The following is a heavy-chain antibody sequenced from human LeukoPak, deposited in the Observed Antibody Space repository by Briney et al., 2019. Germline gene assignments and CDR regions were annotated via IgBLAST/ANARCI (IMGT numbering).Heavy chain of an antibody. CDR1: GFTFSSYG. D-gene: IGHD5-18*01. Sequence: GGSLRLPCAASGFTFSSYGMHWVRQAPGKGLEWVAVISYDGSNKYYADSVKGRFTISRDNSKNTLYLQMNSLRAEDTAVYYCAKDNSGYSYGFDYWGQGTLVTVSS. CDR3: AKDNSGYSYGFDY. J-gene: IGHJ4*02. V-gene: IGHV3-30*18. CDR2: ISYDGSNK.